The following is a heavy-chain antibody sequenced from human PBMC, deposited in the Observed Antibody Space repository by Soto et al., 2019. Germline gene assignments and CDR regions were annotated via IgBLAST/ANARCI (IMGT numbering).Heavy chain of an antibody. Sequence: EVQLVATGGGLIQPGGSLRLSCAASGFAVSSNYMSWVRQAPGKGLEWVSVIYSDGHTYYADSVNGRFTISRDNSKNTMYLQMNSLIAEDTAVYYCAGGTGAYFDYWGQGTLVTVSS. CDR2: IYSDGHT. J-gene: IGHJ4*02. CDR3: AGGTGAYFDY. D-gene: IGHD2-15*01. CDR1: GFAVSSNY. V-gene: IGHV3-53*02.